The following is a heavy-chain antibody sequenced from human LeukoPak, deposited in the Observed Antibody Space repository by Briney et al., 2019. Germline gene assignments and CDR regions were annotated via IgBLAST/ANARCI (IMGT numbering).Heavy chain of an antibody. D-gene: IGHD5-12*01. Sequence: PSETLSLTCSVSDYSISSGYYWGWIRQPAGKGLEWIGRIYTSGSTNYNPSLKSRVTISVDTSKNQFSLKLSSVTAADTAVYYCARSKKGYSGYEYYYYYYMDVWGKGTTVTISS. V-gene: IGHV4-61*02. CDR2: IYTSGST. CDR3: ARSKKGYSGYEYYYYYYMDV. J-gene: IGHJ6*03. CDR1: DYSISSGYY.